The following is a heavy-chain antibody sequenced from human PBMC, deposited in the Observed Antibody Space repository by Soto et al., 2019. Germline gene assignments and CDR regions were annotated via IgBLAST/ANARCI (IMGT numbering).Heavy chain of an antibody. CDR2: ISGSAART. J-gene: IGHJ4*02. D-gene: IGHD6-13*01. CDR1: GFAFGGFT. Sequence: VQVLESGGGLVQPGGSLRLSCSVSGFAFGGFTMTWVRQAPGKGLEWVSSISGSAARTYYADSVRGRFTISRDNSKSTLYLQMNSLRVEDTAEYYCTRGGVGTTGSCDFWGQGTLVAVSS. CDR3: TRGGVGTTGSCDF. V-gene: IGHV3-23*01.